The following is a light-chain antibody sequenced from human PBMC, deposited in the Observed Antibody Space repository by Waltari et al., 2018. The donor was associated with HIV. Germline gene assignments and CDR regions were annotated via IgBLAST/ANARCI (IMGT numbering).Light chain of an antibody. CDR3: QQYARSPFT. CDR2: NAS. J-gene: IGKJ3*01. Sequence: EIVLTQSPGTLSLFPGEGATLSCRASLTLSSRYLAWYQQRPGQAPRLLIYNASNSAAGIPERFSGSGSGTDFTLTISRLEPEDFAVYYCQQYARSPFTFGPGTKVDFK. V-gene: IGKV3-20*01. CDR1: LTLSSRY.